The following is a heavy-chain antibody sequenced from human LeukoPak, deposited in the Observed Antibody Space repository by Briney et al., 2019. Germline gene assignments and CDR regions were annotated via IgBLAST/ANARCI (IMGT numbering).Heavy chain of an antibody. CDR1: GFTFMNYA. CDR2: ISGGGGST. V-gene: IGHV3-23*01. Sequence: GGSLRLSCATSGFTFMNYAMSWVRQAPGKGLEWVSGISGGGGSTYYADSLKGRFTISRDNAKNSLYLQMNSLRAEDTAVYYCARVRIAAAGGWFDPWGQGTLVTVSS. J-gene: IGHJ5*02. D-gene: IGHD6-13*01. CDR3: ARVRIAAAGGWFDP.